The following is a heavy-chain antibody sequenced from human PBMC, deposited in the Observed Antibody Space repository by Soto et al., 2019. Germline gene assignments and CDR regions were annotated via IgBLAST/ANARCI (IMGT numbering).Heavy chain of an antibody. J-gene: IGHJ4*02. CDR1: GYTVTSYG. Sequence: ASVKVSCNAPGYTVTSYGISEGRHAPGQGLEWMGWISAYNGNTNYAQKLQGRVNMTTDTSTSTAYMELRSLRSDDTAVYSCARAPRRNCDFCIGPSARGQETLGTVSS. CDR2: ISAYNGNT. CDR3: ARAPRRNCDFCIGPSA. D-gene: IGHD3-3*01. V-gene: IGHV1-18*01.